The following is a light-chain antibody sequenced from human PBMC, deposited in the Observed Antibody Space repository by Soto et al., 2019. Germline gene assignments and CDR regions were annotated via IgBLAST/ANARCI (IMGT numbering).Light chain of an antibody. J-gene: IGKJ1*01. V-gene: IGKV1-5*01. CDR3: QQYNDYSGT. Sequence: DIQMTQSPSTLSAFVGDRVTITCRASQSISTALSCYQQKPGNAPKLLIQDASSLESGVPSRFSGSGSGTEFTLNISSLQPDDFATYYSQQYNDYSGTFGQGTKVEIQ. CDR2: DAS. CDR1: QSISTA.